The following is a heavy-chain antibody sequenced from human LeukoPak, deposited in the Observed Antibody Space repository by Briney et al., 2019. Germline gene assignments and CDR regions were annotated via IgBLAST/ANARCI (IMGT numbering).Heavy chain of an antibody. CDR2: IKQDGSEE. J-gene: IGHJ4*02. Sequence: PGGSLRLSCAASGFTFSSYWMSWVRQAPGKGLEWVANIKQDGSEENFVDSVKGRFTISRDNAKKSLYLQMNSLGAEDTAVYYCVRGSSAGASLRHDYWGQGTLVTVSS. CDR1: GFTFSSYW. CDR3: VRGSSAGASLRHDY. V-gene: IGHV3-7*01. D-gene: IGHD1-26*01.